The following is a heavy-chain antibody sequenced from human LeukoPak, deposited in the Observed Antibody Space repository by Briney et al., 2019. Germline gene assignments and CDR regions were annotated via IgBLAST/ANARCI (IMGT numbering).Heavy chain of an antibody. CDR1: GFTFRDYY. D-gene: IGHD3-9*01. Sequence: GGSLRLSCAASGFTFRDYYMSWIRQAPGKGLEWVSYISSSGTSIYYADSVKGRFTLSRDNAKNSLYLQMNSLRAEDTAVYYCARGLTGRYILTGYYNDYWGQGTLVTVSS. V-gene: IGHV3-11*01. CDR2: ISSSGTSI. J-gene: IGHJ4*02. CDR3: ARGLTGRYILTGYYNDY.